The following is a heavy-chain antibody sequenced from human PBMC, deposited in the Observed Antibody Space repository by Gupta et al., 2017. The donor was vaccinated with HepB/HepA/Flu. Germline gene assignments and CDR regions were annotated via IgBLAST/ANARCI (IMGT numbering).Heavy chain of an antibody. CDR1: GFRFSSFG. J-gene: IGHJ4*02. CDR3: AKDPRSGAAGTSVVDY. Sequence: QVQLVESGGGAVQPGRSLRLSCAASGFRFSSFGMHWVRQAPGKGLEWVALISYDGRNENYADSVKGRFTISRDNSKNTLYLQMNSLRPDDTAVYYCAKDPRSGAAGTSVVDYWGQGTLVTVSS. D-gene: IGHD6-13*01. CDR2: ISYDGRNE. V-gene: IGHV3-30*18.